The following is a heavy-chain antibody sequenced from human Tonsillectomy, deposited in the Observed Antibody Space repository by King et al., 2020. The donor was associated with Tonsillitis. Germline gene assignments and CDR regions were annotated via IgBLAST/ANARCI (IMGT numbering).Heavy chain of an antibody. CDR1: GYTFTIYY. V-gene: IGHV1-46*03. Sequence: QLVQSGAEVKKPGASVKVSCKASGYTFTIYYIHWVRQAPGQGLEWMGIINPSGGSTSYAQKFQGRATMTRDTSTSTVYMELSSLRSEDTAVCHCARWHRYCSSTSCYAHYGMDDWGQGTTVTVSS. D-gene: IGHD2-2*01. J-gene: IGHJ6*02. CDR3: ARWHRYCSSTSCYAHYGMDD. CDR2: INPSGGST.